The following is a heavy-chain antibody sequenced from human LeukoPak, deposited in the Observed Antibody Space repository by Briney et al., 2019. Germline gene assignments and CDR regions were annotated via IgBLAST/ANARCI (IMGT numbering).Heavy chain of an antibody. D-gene: IGHD2-15*01. CDR1: GFTFGDYA. V-gene: IGHV4-34*08. J-gene: IGHJ5*02. Sequence: LRLSCTVSGFTFGDYAMGWVRQAPGKGLEWIGEINHSGSTNYNPSLKSRVTISVDTSKNQFSLKLSSVTAADTAVYYCATVPYCSGGSCYRNWFDPWGQGTLVTVSS. CDR2: INHSGST. CDR3: ATVPYCSGGSCYRNWFDP.